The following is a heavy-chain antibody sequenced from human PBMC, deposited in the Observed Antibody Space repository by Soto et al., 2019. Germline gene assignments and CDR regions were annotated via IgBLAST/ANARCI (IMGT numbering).Heavy chain of an antibody. V-gene: IGHV3-15*01. J-gene: IGHJ1*01. CDR2: IKSKTDGGTT. Sequence: GGSLRLSCAASGFTFSNAWMSWVRQVPGKGLEWVGRIKSKTDGGTTDYAAPVKGRFTISRDDSKNTLYLQMNSLKTEDTAVYYCTTDAPTVTSEYFQHWGQGTLVTVSS. D-gene: IGHD4-17*01. CDR1: GFTFSNAW. CDR3: TTDAPTVTSEYFQH.